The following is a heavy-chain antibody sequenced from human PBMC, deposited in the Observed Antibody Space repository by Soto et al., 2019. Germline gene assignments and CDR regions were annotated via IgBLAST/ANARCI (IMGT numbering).Heavy chain of an antibody. V-gene: IGHV1-18*01. CDR1: GYTFTSYG. CDR3: ARDRGYNWNYGWFDP. D-gene: IGHD1-7*01. Sequence: QVQLVQSGAEVKKPGASVKVSCKASGYTFTSYGISWVRQAPGQGLEWMGRISTYNGNTNYAQKLQGRVTMTTDTSTSTAYMELRRLRSDDTAVYYCARDRGYNWNYGWFDPWGQGNLVTVSS. CDR2: ISTYNGNT. J-gene: IGHJ5*02.